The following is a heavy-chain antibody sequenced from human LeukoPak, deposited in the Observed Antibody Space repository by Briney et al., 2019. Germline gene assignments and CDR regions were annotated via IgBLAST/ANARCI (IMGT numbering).Heavy chain of an antibody. CDR3: AKDRGDYYDSSGYYSDAFDI. J-gene: IGHJ3*02. Sequence: QPGGSLRLSCAASGFTFSSYAMSWVRQAPGKGLEWVSAISGSGGSTYYADSVKGRFTISRDNSKNTLYLQMNSLRAEDTAVYYCAKDRGDYYDSSGYYSDAFDIWGQGTMVTVSS. CDR1: GFTFSSYA. CDR2: ISGSGGST. D-gene: IGHD3-22*01. V-gene: IGHV3-23*01.